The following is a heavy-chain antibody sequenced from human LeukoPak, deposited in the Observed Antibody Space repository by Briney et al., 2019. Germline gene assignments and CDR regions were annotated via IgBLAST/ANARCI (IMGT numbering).Heavy chain of an antibody. CDR2: ISGSGDNT. D-gene: IGHD1-26*01. Sequence: PGESLRLSCAASGFTFSSYAMTWVRQAPGKGLEWVSSISGSGDNTYYADSVKGRFTISRDNSKNTLYLQMNSLRAEDTAVYYCAKVISGSNAVADYWGQGTLVTVSS. CDR1: GFTFSSYA. V-gene: IGHV3-23*01. CDR3: AKVISGSNAVADY. J-gene: IGHJ4*02.